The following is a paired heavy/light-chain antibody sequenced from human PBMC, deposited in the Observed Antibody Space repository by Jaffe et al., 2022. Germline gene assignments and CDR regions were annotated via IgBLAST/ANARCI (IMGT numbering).Heavy chain of an antibody. D-gene: IGHD6-19*01. CDR2: IYWHDDK. CDR3: AQRHDEWLKY. J-gene: IGHJ4*02. CDR1: GFSLTTSGVG. V-gene: IGHV2-5*01. Sequence: QITLKESGPTLVKPTQTLTLTCTFSGFSLTTSGVGVGWIRQPPGKALEWLALIYWHDDKYYTPSLKSRLTITKDTSKNQVVLTMTNMDPVDTATYYCAQRHDEWLKYWGQGTLVTVSS.
Light chain of an antibody. J-gene: IGKJ3*01. CDR1: QSVSSR. V-gene: IGKV3-15*01. CDR3: QQYNNWPLT. Sequence: ETVMTQSPATLSVSPGERVILSCRASQSVSSRLAWFQQKPGQAPRLLIYGASTRATNIAPRFSGSGSGTEFTLTISSLQSEDFAIYYCQQYNNWPLTFGPGTKVDFK. CDR2: GAS.